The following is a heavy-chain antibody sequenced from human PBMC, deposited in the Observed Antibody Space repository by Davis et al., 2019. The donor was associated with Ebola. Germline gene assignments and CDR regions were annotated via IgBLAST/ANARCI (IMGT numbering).Heavy chain of an antibody. V-gene: IGHV3-30*03. D-gene: IGHD2-21*01. CDR3: AIIPPPNPDY. Sequence: GEFLKISCAASGFTFSSYGMHWVRQAPGKGLEWVAVISYDGSNKYYADSVKGRFTISRDNSKNTLYLQMNSLRAEDTAVYYCAIIPPPNPDYWGQGTLVTVSS. CDR1: GFTFSSYG. J-gene: IGHJ4*02. CDR2: ISYDGSNK.